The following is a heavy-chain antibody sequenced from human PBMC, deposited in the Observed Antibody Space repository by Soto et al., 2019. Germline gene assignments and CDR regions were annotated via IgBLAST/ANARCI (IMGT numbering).Heavy chain of an antibody. CDR1: GGSIRSYY. CDR3: ARVMVVRGVKLYYYYYYMDV. CDR2: IYYSGST. J-gene: IGHJ6*03. Sequence: PSETQSLTCPVSGGSIRSYYWSWTRQPPGKGLEWIGYIYYSGSTNYNPSLKSRVTISVDTSKNQFSLKLSSVTAADTAVYYCARVMVVRGVKLYYYYYYMDVWGKGTTVTVSS. D-gene: IGHD3-10*01. V-gene: IGHV4-59*01.